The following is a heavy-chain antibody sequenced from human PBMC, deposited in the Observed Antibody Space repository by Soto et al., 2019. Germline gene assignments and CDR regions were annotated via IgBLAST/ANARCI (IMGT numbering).Heavy chain of an antibody. CDR2: ISAYNGNT. D-gene: IGHD2-2*01. J-gene: IGHJ5*02. CDR3: AMFSKLDIVLVPAAPWFDP. Sequence: ASVKVACMASGYTCTSYGISWVRQAAGQGLEWMGWISAYNGNTNYAQKLQGRVTMTTDTSTSTAYMELRSLRADDTAVYYCAMFSKLDIVLVPAAPWFDPWGQGTLVTVSS. CDR1: GYTCTSYG. V-gene: IGHV1-18*04.